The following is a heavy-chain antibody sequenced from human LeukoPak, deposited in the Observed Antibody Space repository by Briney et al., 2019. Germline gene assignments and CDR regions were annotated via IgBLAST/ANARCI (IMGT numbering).Heavy chain of an antibody. D-gene: IGHD6-13*01. J-gene: IGHJ4*02. V-gene: IGHV4-34*01. CDR1: GGSFSGYY. CDR2: INHSGST. Sequence: PSETLSLTCAVYGGSFSGYYWSWIRQPPGKGLEWIGEINHSGSTNYNPSLKSRVTISVDTSKNQFSLKLSSVTAADTAVYYCASSDSSSWYVRVVYYVYWGQGTLVTVSS. CDR3: ASSDSSSWYVRVVYYVY.